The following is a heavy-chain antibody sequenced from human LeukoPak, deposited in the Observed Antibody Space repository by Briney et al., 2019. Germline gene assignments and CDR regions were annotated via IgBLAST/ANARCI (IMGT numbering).Heavy chain of an antibody. CDR3: AKAESIPGNFDY. Sequence: GGSLRLSCAASGFTFWSYGMHWVRQAPGKGLEWVAVVSYDGRNEYYADSVKGRLTISRDNSKNTLYLQMNSLRAEDTAVYYCAKAESIPGNFDYWGQGALVTVSS. V-gene: IGHV3-30*18. CDR2: VSYDGRNE. J-gene: IGHJ4*02. CDR1: GFTFWSYG.